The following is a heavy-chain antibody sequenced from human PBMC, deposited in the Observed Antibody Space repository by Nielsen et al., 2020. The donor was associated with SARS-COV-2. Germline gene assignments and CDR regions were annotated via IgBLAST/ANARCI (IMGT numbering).Heavy chain of an antibody. CDR2: IIIVFDTA. Sequence: ASVKVSCKASGYTFTSNDISWVRQAPGQGLEWVGGIIIVFDTANSAPKFQGRVTMTIDTSTSTAYMELRSLRSDDTAVYYCARPITNNYYYYYMDVWGKGTTVTVS. CDR1: GYTFTSND. CDR3: ARPITNNYYYYYMDV. V-gene: IGHV1-18*04. J-gene: IGHJ6*03.